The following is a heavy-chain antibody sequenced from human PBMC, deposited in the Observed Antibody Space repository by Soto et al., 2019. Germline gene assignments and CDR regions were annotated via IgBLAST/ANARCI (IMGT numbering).Heavy chain of an antibody. CDR3: ARSRNSAVADSFDF. V-gene: IGHV3-30*04. CDR1: GFTFRNYA. Sequence: GGSLRLSCAASGFTFRNYAIHWVRQAPGKGLEWVAVISRDGSHKYYLDSVKGRFTISRDNSKDTVNLLMNSLRDDDSAMYYCARSRNSAVADSFDFWGQGTLVTV. D-gene: IGHD1-26*01. J-gene: IGHJ4*02. CDR2: ISRDGSHK.